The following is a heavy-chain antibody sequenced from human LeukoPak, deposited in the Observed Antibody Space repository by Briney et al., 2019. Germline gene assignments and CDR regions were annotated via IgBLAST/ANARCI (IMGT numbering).Heavy chain of an antibody. CDR3: ARVTVGATADYFDS. CDR1: GITFNKAW. Sequence: PGGSLRLSCAASGITFNKAWMSWVRQAPGKGLEWISYISGGSGTIYYADSVKGRFTISRDNARNSLYLQLNSLRAEDTAVYFCARVTVGATADYFDSWGQGTLVTVSS. CDR2: ISGGSGTI. D-gene: IGHD1-26*01. V-gene: IGHV3-48*01. J-gene: IGHJ4*02.